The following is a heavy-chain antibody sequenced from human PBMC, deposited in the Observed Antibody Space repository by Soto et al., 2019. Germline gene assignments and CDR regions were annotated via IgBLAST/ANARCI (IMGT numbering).Heavy chain of an antibody. CDR2: ISSSSSYI. CDR1: GFTFSSYS. V-gene: IGHV3-21*01. CDR3: ATKTYYYDSSGYYGMDV. Sequence: GGSLRLSCAASGFTFSSYSMNWVRQAPGKGLEWVSSISSSSSYIYYADSVKGRFTISRDNAKNSLYLQMNSLRAEDTAVYYCATKTYYYDSSGYYGMDVWGQGTTVTVSS. J-gene: IGHJ6*02. D-gene: IGHD3-22*01.